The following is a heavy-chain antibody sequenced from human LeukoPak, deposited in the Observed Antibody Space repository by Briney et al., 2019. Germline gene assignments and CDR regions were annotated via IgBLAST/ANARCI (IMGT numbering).Heavy chain of an antibody. J-gene: IGHJ4*02. Sequence: GGSLRLSCAASGFTFSSYGMHWVRQAPGKGLEWVAVISYDGSNKYYADSVKGRFTIPRDNSKNTLYLQMNSLRAEDTAVYYCAKDRCGGDCYYLDYWGQGTLVTVSS. D-gene: IGHD2-21*02. CDR2: ISYDGSNK. V-gene: IGHV3-30*18. CDR1: GFTFSSYG. CDR3: AKDRCGGDCYYLDY.